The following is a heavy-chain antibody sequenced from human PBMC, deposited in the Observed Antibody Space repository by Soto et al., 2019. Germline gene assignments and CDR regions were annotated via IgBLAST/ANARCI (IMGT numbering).Heavy chain of an antibody. CDR3: ARRGPIYSSGPDYFDP. CDR1: GYRFTSYW. CDR2: IYPDDSDT. Sequence: GESLKISCEASGYRFTSYWIAWVRQIPGKGLEWMGVIYPDDSDTKYSPSFQGHVTMSVDKSIKTAYLQWSSLEASDTAIYYCARRGPIYSSGPDYFDPWGQGTQVTVSS. V-gene: IGHV5-51*01. J-gene: IGHJ4*02. D-gene: IGHD2-8*02.